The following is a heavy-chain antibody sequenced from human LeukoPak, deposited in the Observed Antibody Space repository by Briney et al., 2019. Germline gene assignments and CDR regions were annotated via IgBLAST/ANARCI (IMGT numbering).Heavy chain of an antibody. CDR1: GGSVNSPNYY. CDR2: IYYSGST. Sequence: PSETLSLTCTVSGGSVNSPNYYWGWIRQPPGKGLEWIGSIYYSGSTYYNPSLKSRVTISVDTSKNQFSLKLSSVTAADTAVYYCARDIGNFFGNTYHYYFDFWGRGTLVTVSS. D-gene: IGHD2-2*01. CDR3: ARDIGNFFGNTYHYYFDF. J-gene: IGHJ4*01. V-gene: IGHV4-39*07.